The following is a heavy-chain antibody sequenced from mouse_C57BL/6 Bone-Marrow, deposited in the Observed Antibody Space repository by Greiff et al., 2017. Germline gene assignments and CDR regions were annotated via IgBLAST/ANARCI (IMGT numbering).Heavy chain of an antibody. Sequence: VQLVESGPGLVQPSQSLSITCTVSGFSLTSYGVHWVRQSPGKGLEWLGVIWRGGSTDYNAAFMSRLSITKDNSKSQVFFKMNSLQADDTAIYYCAKRGIYYDPPDYWGQGTSVTVSS. J-gene: IGHJ4*01. CDR1: GFSLTSYG. CDR2: IWRGGST. CDR3: AKRGIYYDPPDY. V-gene: IGHV2-5*01. D-gene: IGHD2-4*01.